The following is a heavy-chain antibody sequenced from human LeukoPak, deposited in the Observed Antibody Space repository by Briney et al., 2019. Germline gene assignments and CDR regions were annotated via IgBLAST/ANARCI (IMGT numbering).Heavy chain of an antibody. V-gene: IGHV3-15*01. CDR3: TTGTDGYNIFFDY. J-gene: IGHJ4*02. D-gene: IGHD5-24*01. CDR1: GFTFSNAW. Sequence: GGSLRLSCAASGFTFSNAWMSWVRQAPGKGLEWVGRIKSKADGGTTDSAAPVRGRFTISRDDSNNTLFLQMNSLKTEDTAVYFCTTGTDGYNIFFDYWGQGTLVTVSS. CDR2: IKSKADGGTT.